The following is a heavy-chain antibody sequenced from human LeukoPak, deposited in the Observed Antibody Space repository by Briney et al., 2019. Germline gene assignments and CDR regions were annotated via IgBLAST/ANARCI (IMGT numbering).Heavy chain of an antibody. CDR1: GGTFSSYA. CDR2: IIPIFGTA. J-gene: IGHJ4*02. D-gene: IGHD6-13*01. Sequence: ASVKVSCKASGGTFSSYAISWVRQAPGQWLEWMGGIIPIFGTANYAQKFQGRVTITADESTSTAYMELSSLRSEDTAVYYCARLGDSIAAAGIIDYWGQGTLVTVSS. V-gene: IGHV1-69*13. CDR3: ARLGDSIAAAGIIDY.